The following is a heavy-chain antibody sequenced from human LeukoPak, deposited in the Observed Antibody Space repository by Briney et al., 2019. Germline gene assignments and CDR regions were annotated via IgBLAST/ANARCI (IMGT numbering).Heavy chain of an antibody. CDR1: GFTVSSNY. CDR3: AKEGLELIYYFYYMDV. V-gene: IGHV3-66*01. CDR2: IYSGGST. J-gene: IGHJ6*03. Sequence: GGSLRLSCAASGFTVSSNYMSWVRQAPGKGLEWVSVIYSGGSTYYADSVKGRFTISRDNSKNTLYLQMNSLRAEDTAVYYCAKEGLELIYYFYYMDVWGKGATVTISS. D-gene: IGHD2/OR15-2a*01.